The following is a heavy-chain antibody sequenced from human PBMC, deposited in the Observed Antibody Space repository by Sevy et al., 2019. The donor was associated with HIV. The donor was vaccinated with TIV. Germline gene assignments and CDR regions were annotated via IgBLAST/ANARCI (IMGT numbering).Heavy chain of an antibody. Sequence: GEPLKISCKGSGYSFTSYWISWVRQMPGKGLEWMGRIDPSDSYTNYSPSFQGHVTISADKSISTAYLQWSSLKASDTAMYYCASTSYSSSWYNAFDIWGQGTMVTVSS. CDR2: IDPSDSYT. V-gene: IGHV5-10-1*01. D-gene: IGHD6-13*01. CDR3: ASTSYSSSWYNAFDI. J-gene: IGHJ3*02. CDR1: GYSFTSYW.